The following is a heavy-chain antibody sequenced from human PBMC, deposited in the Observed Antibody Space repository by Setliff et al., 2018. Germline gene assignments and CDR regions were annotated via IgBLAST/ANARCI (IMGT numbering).Heavy chain of an antibody. CDR3: RYWSGYYNNDY. CDR1: GGSISSYY. Sequence: PSETLSLTCTVSGGSISSYYWSWIRQPPGKGLEWIGEINHSGSTNYNPSLKSRLTISVDASTNQFSLKLYSVTAADTAVYYCRYWSGYYNNDYWGQGTLVTVSS. D-gene: IGHD3-3*01. J-gene: IGHJ4*02. CDR2: INHSGST. V-gene: IGHV4-34*01.